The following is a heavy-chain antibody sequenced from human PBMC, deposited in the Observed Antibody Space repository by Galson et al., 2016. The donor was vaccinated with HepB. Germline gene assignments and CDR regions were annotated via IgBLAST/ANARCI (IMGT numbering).Heavy chain of an antibody. D-gene: IGHD2-21*01. J-gene: IGHJ4*02. CDR3: AREGCGGFDY. CDR2: IKQDGSDK. CDR1: GFSFTNYW. V-gene: IGHV3-7*01. Sequence: SLRLSCAASGFSFTNYWMSWLRQTPGKGLEWVANIKQDGSDKGYVDSVKGRFTISRDNAKKSLFLQMDSLRVEDTAVFYCAREGCGGFDYCGQGILVTVSS.